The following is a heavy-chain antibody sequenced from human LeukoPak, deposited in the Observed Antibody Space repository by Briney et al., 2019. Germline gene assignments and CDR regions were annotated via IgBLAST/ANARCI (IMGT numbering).Heavy chain of an antibody. Sequence: GGSLRLSCAASGFTFSSYGMHWVRQAPGKGLEWVAVISYDGSNKYYADSVKGRFTISRDNSKNTLYLQMNSLRAEDTAVYYCAEGGRVRGVIQDFDYWGQGTLVTVSS. D-gene: IGHD3-10*01. V-gene: IGHV3-30*18. J-gene: IGHJ4*02. CDR1: GFTFSSYG. CDR3: AEGGRVRGVIQDFDY. CDR2: ISYDGSNK.